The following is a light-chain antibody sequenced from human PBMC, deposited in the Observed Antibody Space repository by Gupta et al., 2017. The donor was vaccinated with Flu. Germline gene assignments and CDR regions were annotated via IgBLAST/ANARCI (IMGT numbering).Light chain of an antibody. Sequence: EIVLPQSPATLSLSPGERATLSCRASQSVSTYVAWYQQRPGQAPRLLVYDASNRATGIPARFSGSGSGTDFTLTIDGLEPEDYVVYYCRQRSDRPPNTVGPGTRLEIK. CDR1: QSVSTY. J-gene: IGKJ2*01. CDR2: DAS. V-gene: IGKV3-11*01. CDR3: RQRSDRPPNT.